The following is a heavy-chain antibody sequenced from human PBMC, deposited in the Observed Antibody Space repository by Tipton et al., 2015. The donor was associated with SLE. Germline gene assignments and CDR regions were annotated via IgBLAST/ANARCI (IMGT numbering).Heavy chain of an antibody. D-gene: IGHD6-13*01. CDR3: AKDESYSSRLDYYYGMDV. CDR1: GFTFDDYA. J-gene: IGHJ6*02. V-gene: IGHV3-43D*04. CDR2: ISWDGGST. Sequence: SLRLSCAASGFTFDDYAMHWVRQAPGKGLEWVSLISWDGGSTYYADSVKGRFTISRDNSKNSLYLQMNSLRAEDTALYYCAKDESYSSRLDYYYGMDVWGQGTTVTVSS.